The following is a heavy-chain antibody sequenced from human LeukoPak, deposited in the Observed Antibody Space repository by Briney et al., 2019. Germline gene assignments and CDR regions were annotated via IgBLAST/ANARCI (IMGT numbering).Heavy chain of an antibody. CDR3: AKARNRGVIIELDY. J-gene: IGHJ4*02. CDR2: ISGSGGST. CDR1: GFTFSSYA. Sequence: PGGSLRLSCAASGFTFSSYAMSWVRQAPGKGLEWVSAISGSGGSTYYADSVKGRFTISRDNSKNTLYLQMNSLRAEDTAVYYCAKARNRGVIIELDYWGQGTLVTVSP. D-gene: IGHD3-10*01. V-gene: IGHV3-23*01.